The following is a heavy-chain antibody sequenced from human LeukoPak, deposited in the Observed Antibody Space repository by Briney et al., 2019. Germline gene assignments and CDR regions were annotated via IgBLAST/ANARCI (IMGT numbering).Heavy chain of an antibody. CDR1: GFTFSLYS. V-gene: IGHV3-21*01. D-gene: IGHD3-22*01. Sequence: GGSLRLCCAASGFTFSLYSMNGVRQARGKGLEWVSSISSSSSYIYYADSVKGRFTISRDTAKNSLHLHMNSLRDEDTAVYYCARDGSRDYYDSSGCYFDYWGQGTLVTVSS. CDR2: ISSSSSYI. J-gene: IGHJ4*02. CDR3: ARDGSRDYYDSSGCYFDY.